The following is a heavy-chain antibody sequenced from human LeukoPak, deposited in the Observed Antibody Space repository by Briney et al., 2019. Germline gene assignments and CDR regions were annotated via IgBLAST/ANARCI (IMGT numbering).Heavy chain of an antibody. J-gene: IGHJ4*02. V-gene: IGHV4-39*01. CDR3: ARQAISGYDPPPFDS. CDR2: VYYSGST. CDR1: GVSIRSSTNY. Sequence: PSETLSLTCTVSGVSIRSSTNYWGWIRQPPGKGLDWIGNVYYSGSTYYNPSLKSRVTISVDTSKNQISLKLNSVTAADTAVSYCARQAISGYDPPPFDSWGQGTLVTVSS. D-gene: IGHD5-12*01.